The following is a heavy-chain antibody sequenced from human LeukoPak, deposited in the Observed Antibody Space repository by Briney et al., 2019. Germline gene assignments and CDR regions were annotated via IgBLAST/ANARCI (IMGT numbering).Heavy chain of an antibody. Sequence: GGSLRLSCAASGFTFSSYWMHWVPQVPGKGLVWVARINPGGSSITYADSVKGRFTISRDNAKNTLYLQMDSLRAEDTGVYYCARSNQADDYWGQGTLVTVSS. CDR1: GFTFSSYW. D-gene: IGHD1-14*01. CDR3: ARSNQADDY. J-gene: IGHJ4*02. CDR2: INPGGSSI. V-gene: IGHV3-74*01.